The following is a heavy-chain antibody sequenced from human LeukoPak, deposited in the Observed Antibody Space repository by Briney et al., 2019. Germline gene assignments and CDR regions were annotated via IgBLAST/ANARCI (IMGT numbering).Heavy chain of an antibody. CDR2: INHSGST. J-gene: IGHJ3*02. CDR1: GGSFSGYY. D-gene: IGHD5-18*01. V-gene: IGHV4-34*01. CDR3: ARGRGYRNAFDI. Sequence: SETLSLTCAVYGGSFSGYYWSWIRQPPGKGLEWIGEINHSGSTNYNPSLKCRVTISVDTSKNQFSLKLSSVTAADTAVYYCARGRGYRNAFDIWGQGTMVTVSS.